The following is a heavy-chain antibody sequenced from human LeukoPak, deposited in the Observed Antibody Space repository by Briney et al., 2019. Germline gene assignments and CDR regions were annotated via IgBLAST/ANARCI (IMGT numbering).Heavy chain of an antibody. Sequence: SETLSLTCAVSGYSISSGYYWGWIRQPPGKGLEWIGSIYHSGSTYYNPSLKSRVTISVDTSKNQFSLKLSSVTAADTAVYYCARLGHHRYSSSWYDRQASWFDPWGQGTLVTVSS. V-gene: IGHV4-38-2*01. CDR1: GYSISSGYY. CDR3: ARLGHHRYSSSWYDRQASWFDP. J-gene: IGHJ5*02. CDR2: IYHSGST. D-gene: IGHD6-13*01.